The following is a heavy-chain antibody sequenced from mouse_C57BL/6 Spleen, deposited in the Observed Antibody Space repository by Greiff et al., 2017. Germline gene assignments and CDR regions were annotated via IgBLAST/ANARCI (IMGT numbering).Heavy chain of an antibody. CDR3: ASSLYYGSRDFDV. J-gene: IGHJ1*01. CDR1: GYTFTSYW. CDR2: INPSNGGT. D-gene: IGHD1-1*01. V-gene: IGHV1-53*01. Sequence: QVQLQQSGTELVKPGASVKLSCKASGYTFTSYWMHWVKQRPGQGLEWIGNINPSNGGTNYNEKFKSKATLTVDKSSSTAYMQLSSLTSEDSAVYYCASSLYYGSRDFDVWGPGTTVTVSS.